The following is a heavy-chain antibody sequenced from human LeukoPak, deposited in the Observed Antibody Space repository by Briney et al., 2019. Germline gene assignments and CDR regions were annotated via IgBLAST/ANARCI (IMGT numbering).Heavy chain of an antibody. CDR2: INLDGTII. V-gene: IGHV3-74*01. J-gene: IGHJ5*02. CDR3: AKGQDIVVVPAAQYNWFDP. CDR1: GFAFRSYW. Sequence: GGSLRLSCRASGFAFRSYWMHWVRQAPGKGLEWVSRINLDGTIIRYADSVEGRFTISRDNSKNTLYLQMNSLRAEDTAVYYCAKGQDIVVVPAAQYNWFDPWGQGTLVTVSS. D-gene: IGHD2-2*01.